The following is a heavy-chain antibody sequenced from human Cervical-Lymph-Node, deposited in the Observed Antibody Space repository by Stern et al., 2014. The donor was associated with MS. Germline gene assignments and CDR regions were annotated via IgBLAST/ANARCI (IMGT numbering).Heavy chain of an antibody. CDR2: ILPGGSYI. CDR3: ARQRYFDY. Sequence: VQLVESGPEVKRPGESLKISCQASGYTFTSYWIGWVRQMPGKGLEWNEIILPGGSYIRYTPAFQGQFTISADKSSSTAYLQWNNLKASDTAIYYGARQRYFDYWGQGTLVTVSS. J-gene: IGHJ4*02. V-gene: IGHV5-51*01. CDR1: GYTFTSYW.